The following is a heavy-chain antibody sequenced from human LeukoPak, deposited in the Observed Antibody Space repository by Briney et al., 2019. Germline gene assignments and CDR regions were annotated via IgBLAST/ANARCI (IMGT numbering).Heavy chain of an antibody. CDR3: ATTNDGGGYQWGDFFDF. V-gene: IGHV1-69*04. CDR1: GGTSNSHA. Sequence: SVKVSCKAAGGTSNSHAISWVRQAPGQGLEWMGRIIPNLGTTNRAQNFQDRVTLTADKSTNTAYMELTSLTSDDTAVYYCATTNDGGGYQWGDFFDFWGQGTLVSVSS. J-gene: IGHJ4*02. D-gene: IGHD3-22*01. CDR2: IIPNLGTT.